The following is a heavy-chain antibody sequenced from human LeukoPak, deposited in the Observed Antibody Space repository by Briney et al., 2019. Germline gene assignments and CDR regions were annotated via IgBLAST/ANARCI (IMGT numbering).Heavy chain of an antibody. CDR3: AHLVWEYVGGLDV. CDR1: GFTFRSYG. D-gene: IGHD1-26*01. CDR2: IYTNGRDT. J-gene: IGHJ6*02. Sequence: PGGSLRLSCVASGFTFRSYGMNWVRQAPGKGLEWVSGIYTNGRDTRYADSVKGRFTISGDNSKNTLYLQMHSLRVEDTAVYYCAHLVWEYVGGLDVWGQGTTVTVSS. V-gene: IGHV3-23*05.